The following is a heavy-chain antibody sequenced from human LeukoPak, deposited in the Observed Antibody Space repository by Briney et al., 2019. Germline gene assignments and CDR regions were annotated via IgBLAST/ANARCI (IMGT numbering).Heavy chain of an antibody. CDR2: INADGSSA. J-gene: IGHJ6*02. Sequence: GGSLGLSCAASGFTLSNYWMHWVRQAPGKGLVWVSRINADGSSASYADSVKGRFTISRDNAKNTLYLQMNSLRAEDTAMYYCARDYGRSRDYGMDVWGQGTTVTVSS. V-gene: IGHV3-74*01. CDR1: GFTLSNYW. CDR3: ARDYGRSRDYGMDV. D-gene: IGHD3-10*01.